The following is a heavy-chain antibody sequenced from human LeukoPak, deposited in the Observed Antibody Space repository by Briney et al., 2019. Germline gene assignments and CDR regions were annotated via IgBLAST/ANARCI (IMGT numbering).Heavy chain of an antibody. J-gene: IGHJ4*02. CDR1: GYTFTGYY. CDR3: ARDFYQQLVDLPTHTIDY. Sequence: ASVTVSCKASGYTFTGYYMHWVRQAPGQGLEWMGWINPNSGGTNYAQKFQGRVTMTRDTSISTAYMELSRLRSDDTAVYYCARDFYQQLVDLPTHTIDYWGQGTLVTVSS. V-gene: IGHV1-2*02. CDR2: INPNSGGT. D-gene: IGHD6-13*01.